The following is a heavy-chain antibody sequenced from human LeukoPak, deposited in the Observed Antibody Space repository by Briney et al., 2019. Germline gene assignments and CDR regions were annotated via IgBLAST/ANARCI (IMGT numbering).Heavy chain of an antibody. CDR2: INPSGGST. D-gene: IGHD3-3*01. Sequence: ASVKVSCKASGYTFTSYYMHWVRQAPGQGLEWMGIINPSGGSTSYAQKFQGRVTMTRDTSTSTVYMELSSLRSEDTAVYYCARDTVNTIFGVVIIRGMDVWGQGTTVTVSS. CDR3: ARDTVNTIFGVVIIRGMDV. CDR1: GYTFTSYY. V-gene: IGHV1-46*01. J-gene: IGHJ6*02.